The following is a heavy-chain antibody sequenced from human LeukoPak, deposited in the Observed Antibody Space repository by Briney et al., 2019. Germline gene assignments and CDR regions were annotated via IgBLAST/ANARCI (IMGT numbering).Heavy chain of an antibody. CDR1: GFTFDDYG. Sequence: GGSLRLSCAASGFTFDDYGMSWVRQAPGEGLEWVSGINWNGGSTGYADSVKGRFTISRDNAKNSLYLQMNSLRAEDTALYHCARDGGGPLPDYWGQGTLVTVSS. CDR3: ARDGGGPLPDY. D-gene: IGHD3-10*01. CDR2: INWNGGST. V-gene: IGHV3-20*01. J-gene: IGHJ4*02.